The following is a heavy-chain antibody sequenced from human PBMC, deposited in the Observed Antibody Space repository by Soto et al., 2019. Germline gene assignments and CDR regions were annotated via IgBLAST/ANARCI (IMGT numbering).Heavy chain of an antibody. Sequence: EVQLVESGGGLVKPGGSLRLSCVASGFTFSGDSINWVRQAPGKGLEWVSYISGPSIYIYYADSVKGRFTISRDNAKSAVYLQMNSLRVEDTAVYYCARGFRNGFNVWGQGTTVSVSS. J-gene: IGHJ6*02. CDR2: ISGPSIYI. D-gene: IGHD2-8*01. CDR1: GFTFSGDS. CDR3: ARGFRNGFNV. V-gene: IGHV3-21*01.